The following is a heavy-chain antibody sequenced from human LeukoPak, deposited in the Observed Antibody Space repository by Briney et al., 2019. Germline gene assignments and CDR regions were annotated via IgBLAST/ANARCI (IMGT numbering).Heavy chain of an antibody. CDR3: ARNYNGMSC. Sequence: GESLRLSCVASGLTFTNYGMMWVRQAPGKGLVWVSYIDGDGRTTTYADSVKGRFTISRDNAKNTLYLQMNSLRAEDTAMYYCARNYNGMSCWGQGTLVIVSS. D-gene: IGHD1-26*01. J-gene: IGHJ4*02. CDR2: IDGDGRTT. V-gene: IGHV3-74*01. CDR1: GLTFTNYG.